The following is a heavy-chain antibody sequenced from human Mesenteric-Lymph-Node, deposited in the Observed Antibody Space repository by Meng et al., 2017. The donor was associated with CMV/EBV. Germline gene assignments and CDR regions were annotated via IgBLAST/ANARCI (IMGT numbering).Heavy chain of an antibody. CDR3: TTVSIRFLEWLSHLDY. CDR2: IKSKTDGGTT. D-gene: IGHD3-3*01. V-gene: IGHV3-15*01. Sequence: LSLTCAASGFTFSNAWMSWVRQAPGKGLEWVGRIKSKTDGGTTDYAAPVKGRFTISRDDSKNTLYLQMNSLKTEDTAVYYCTTVSIRFLEWLSHLDYWGQGTLVTVSS. CDR1: GFTFSNAW. J-gene: IGHJ4*02.